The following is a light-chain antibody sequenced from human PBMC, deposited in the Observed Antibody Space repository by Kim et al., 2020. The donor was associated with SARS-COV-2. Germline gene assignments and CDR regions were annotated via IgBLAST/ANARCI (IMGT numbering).Light chain of an antibody. CDR3: QVWDSSSDHPV. J-gene: IGLJ3*02. CDR1: NIGRKS. V-gene: IGLV3-21*04. CDR2: YDS. Sequence: APGKTARITCGGNNIGRKSVHWYQQKPGRAPVLVIYYDSDRPSGIPERFSGSNSGNTATLTISRVEAGDEADYYCQVWDSSSDHPVFGGGTKLTVL.